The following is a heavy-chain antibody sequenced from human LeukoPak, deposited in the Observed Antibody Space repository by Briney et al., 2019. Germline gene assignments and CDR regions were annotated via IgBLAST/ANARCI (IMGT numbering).Heavy chain of an antibody. CDR3: ARSGYCSGGSCPHNWFDP. D-gene: IGHD2-15*01. J-gene: IGHJ5*02. CDR2: ISSSSSYI. CDR1: GFTFSSYS. Sequence: GGSLRLSCAASGFTFSSYSMNWVRQAPGKGLEWVSSISSSSSYIYYADSVKGRFTISRDNAKNSLYLQMNSLRAEDTALYYCARSGYCSGGSCPHNWFDPWGQGTLVTVSS. V-gene: IGHV3-21*04.